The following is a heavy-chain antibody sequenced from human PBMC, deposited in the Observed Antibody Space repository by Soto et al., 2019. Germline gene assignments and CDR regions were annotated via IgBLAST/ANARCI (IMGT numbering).Heavy chain of an antibody. D-gene: IGHD3-16*01. J-gene: IGHJ4*02. CDR2: ISGIFGST. CDR1: GFTFSSYA. CDR3: AKDQGDLSSFYDY. Sequence: GGSLRLSCAASGFTFSSYAMIWVRQAPVNGLEFVSAISGIFGSTYYADSVKGRFTISRYNSKNTLYLQMNSLRAYYTAVYYCAKDQGDLSSFYDYWGQGTMVTVSS. V-gene: IGHV3-23*01.